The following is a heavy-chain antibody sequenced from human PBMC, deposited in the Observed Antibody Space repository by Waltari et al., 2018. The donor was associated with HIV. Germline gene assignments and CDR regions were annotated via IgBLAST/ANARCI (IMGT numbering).Heavy chain of an antibody. CDR3: ARDYSGTYADFDY. V-gene: IGHV3-48*01. D-gene: IGHD1-26*01. J-gene: IGHJ4*02. CDR1: GFTFSSYS. CDR2: ISSRGGTI. Sequence: EVQLVESGGGLVQPGGSLRLSCAASGFTFSSYSMNWVRQAPGNGLEWVSYISSRGGTIYYADYVRGRFTISRENAKNSLYLKLNSLRAEDTAVYYCARDYSGTYADFDYWGQGTLVTVSS.